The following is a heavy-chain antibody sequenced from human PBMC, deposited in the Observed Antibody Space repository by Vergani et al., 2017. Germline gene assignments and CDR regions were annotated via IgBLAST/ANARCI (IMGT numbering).Heavy chain of an antibody. V-gene: IGHV4-34*01. D-gene: IGHD3-16*02. CDR2: INHSGST. Sequence: QVQLQQWGAGLLKPSETLSLTCAVYGGSFSGYYWSWIRQPPGKGLEWIGEINHSGSTNYNPSLKSRVTISVDTSKNQFSLKLSSVTAADTAVYYCARRLVTFGGVIVYFDYWGQGTLVTVSS. J-gene: IGHJ4*02. CDR3: ARRLVTFGGVIVYFDY. CDR1: GGSFSGYY.